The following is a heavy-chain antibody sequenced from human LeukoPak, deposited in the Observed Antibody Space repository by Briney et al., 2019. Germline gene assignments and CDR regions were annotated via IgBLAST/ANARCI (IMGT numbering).Heavy chain of an antibody. CDR3: AIWVNYGDYEGY. Sequence: GASVKASCKASGYTFTSYDINWVRQATGQGLEWMGWMNPNSGNTGYAQKFQGRVTMTRNTSISTAYMELSSLRSEDTAVYYCAIWVNYGDYEGYWGQGTLVTVSS. CDR1: GYTFTSYD. D-gene: IGHD4-17*01. V-gene: IGHV1-8*01. J-gene: IGHJ4*02. CDR2: MNPNSGNT.